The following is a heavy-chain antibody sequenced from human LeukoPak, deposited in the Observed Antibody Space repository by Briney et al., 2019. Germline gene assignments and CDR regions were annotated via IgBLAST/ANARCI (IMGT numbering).Heavy chain of an antibody. V-gene: IGHV3-53*01. CDR3: ARAPLSAFDY. CDR2: VYSGGST. Sequence: GGSLRLSCAASGFTFSNYWMSWVRQAPGKGLEWVSVVYSGGSTYYADSVKGRFTISRDNSKNTLYLQMNSLRAEDTAVYYCARAPLSAFDYWGQGTLVTVS. J-gene: IGHJ4*02. CDR1: GFTFSNYW.